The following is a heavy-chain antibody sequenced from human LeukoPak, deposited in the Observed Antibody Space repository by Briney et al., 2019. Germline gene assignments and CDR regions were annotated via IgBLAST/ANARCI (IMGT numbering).Heavy chain of an antibody. CDR2: ISPSGGST. D-gene: IGHD6-19*01. Sequence: ASVKVSCKAFGYTFTSNYMHWVRQAPGQGPEWMGVISPSGGSTTYAQKFQGRVTLTRDMSTSTDYLELSSLRAEDTAVYYCAKDLRSGSFDYWGQGTLVTVSS. J-gene: IGHJ4*02. V-gene: IGHV1-46*01. CDR1: GYTFTSNY. CDR3: AKDLRSGSFDY.